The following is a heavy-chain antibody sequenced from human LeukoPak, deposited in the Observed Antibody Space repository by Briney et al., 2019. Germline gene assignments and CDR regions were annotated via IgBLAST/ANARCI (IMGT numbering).Heavy chain of an antibody. Sequence: SETLSLTCAVYGGSFSGYYWSWIRQPPGKGLEWIGEINHSGSTNYNPSLKSRVTISVDTSKNQFSLKLSSVTAADTAVYYCARNPGITMLQGVVGRGWFDPWGQGTLVTVSS. CDR3: ARNPGITMLQGVVGRGWFDP. CDR2: INHSGST. J-gene: IGHJ5*02. CDR1: GGSFSGYY. V-gene: IGHV4-34*01. D-gene: IGHD3-10*01.